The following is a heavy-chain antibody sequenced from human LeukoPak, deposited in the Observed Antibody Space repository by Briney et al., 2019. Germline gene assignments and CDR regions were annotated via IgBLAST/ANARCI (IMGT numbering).Heavy chain of an antibody. J-gene: IGHJ4*02. Sequence: GGSLRLSCAASGFTFSSYTMSWVRQAPGKGLEWVSTITTSDGNTYYADSVKGRFTVSRDNSKNTLFLQMDSLRAEDTAVYYCATDRNSGKYYNYWGQGTLVTVSS. CDR1: GFTFSSYT. CDR3: ATDRNSGKYYNY. D-gene: IGHD1-26*01. V-gene: IGHV3-23*01. CDR2: ITTSDGNT.